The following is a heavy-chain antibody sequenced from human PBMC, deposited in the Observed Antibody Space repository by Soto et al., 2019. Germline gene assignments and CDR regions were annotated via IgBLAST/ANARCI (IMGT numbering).Heavy chain of an antibody. Sequence: QVQLVESGGGVVQPGRSLRLSCAASGFTFSSYGMHWVRQAPGKGLEWVAVISYDGSNKYYADSVKGRFTISRDNSKNTLYLQMNSLRAEDTAVYYCAKDGVGGIYFDCWCQGTLVTVSS. CDR3: AKDGVGGIYFDC. J-gene: IGHJ4*02. CDR2: ISYDGSNK. V-gene: IGHV3-30*18. D-gene: IGHD1-26*01. CDR1: GFTFSSYG.